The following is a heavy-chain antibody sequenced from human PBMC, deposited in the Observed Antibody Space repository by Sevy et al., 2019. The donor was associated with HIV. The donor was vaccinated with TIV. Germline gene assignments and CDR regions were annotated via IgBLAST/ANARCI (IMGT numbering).Heavy chain of an antibody. CDR3: ARKGCTKPHDY. V-gene: IGHV3-23*01. CDR2: LSFGCGEI. J-gene: IGHJ4*02. D-gene: IGHD2-8*01. CDR1: GFTFSKYS. Sequence: GGSLRLSCAASGFTFSKYSMSWVRQPPGKGLEWVSTLSFGCGEINHADSVKGRFTISRDNSKDSLYLQMNNPRAEDTAVYYCARKGCTKPHDYWGQGTLVTVSS.